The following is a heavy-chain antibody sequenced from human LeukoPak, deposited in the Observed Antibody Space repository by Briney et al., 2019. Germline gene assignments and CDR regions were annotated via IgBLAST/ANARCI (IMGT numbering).Heavy chain of an antibody. CDR2: ISAYNGNT. CDR1: GYTFTSYG. CDR3: ARGRARARVGAFALDY. J-gene: IGHJ4*02. V-gene: IGHV1-18*01. D-gene: IGHD1-26*01. Sequence: GASVKVSCKASGYTFTSYGISWVRQAPGQGLEWMGWISAYNGNTNYAQKLQGRVTMTTDTSTSTAYMELSSLRSEDTAVYYCARGRARARVGAFALDYWGQGTLVTVSS.